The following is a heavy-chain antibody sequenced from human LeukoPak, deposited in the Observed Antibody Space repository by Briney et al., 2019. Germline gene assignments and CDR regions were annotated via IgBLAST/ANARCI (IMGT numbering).Heavy chain of an antibody. J-gene: IGHJ4*02. CDR3: AIPQYSSSWYWVDY. CDR1: GYTLTELS. CDR2: FDPEDGET. D-gene: IGHD6-13*01. V-gene: IGHV1-24*01. Sequence: ASVKVSCKVSGYTLTELSMHWVRQAPGKGLEWMGGFDPEDGETIYAQKFQGRVTMTEDTSTDTAYMELSSLRSEDTAVYYCAIPQYSSSWYWVDYWGQGTLVTVSS.